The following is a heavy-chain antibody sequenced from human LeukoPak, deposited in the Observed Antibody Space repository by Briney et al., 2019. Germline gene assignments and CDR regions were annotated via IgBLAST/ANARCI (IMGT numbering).Heavy chain of an antibody. D-gene: IGHD3-22*01. V-gene: IGHV3-23*01. J-gene: IGHJ4*02. CDR1: GFTFSSYA. CDR2: ISGSGGST. CDR3: AREYYDSSGSHFDY. Sequence: GGSLRLSCAASGFTFSSYAMSWVRQAPGKGLEWVSAISGSGGSTHYADSVKGRFTISRDNSKNTLYLQMNSLRAEDTAVYYCAREYYDSSGSHFDYWGQGTLVTVSS.